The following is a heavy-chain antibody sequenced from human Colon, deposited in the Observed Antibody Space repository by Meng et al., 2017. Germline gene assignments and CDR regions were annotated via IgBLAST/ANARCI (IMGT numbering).Heavy chain of an antibody. CDR1: GFAISGYW. V-gene: IGHV3-74*01. CDR2: IKYDGSTT. CDR3: AKSDWLDP. Sequence: VGVVGAGWGSVQAGGYLRLSWAASGFAISGYWMHWVRQAPGKGLEWVSRIKYDGSTTAYADSVKGRFTISRDIAKNTLYLQMNSLRVEDTAVYHCAKSDWLDPWGQGTLVTVSS. J-gene: IGHJ5*02.